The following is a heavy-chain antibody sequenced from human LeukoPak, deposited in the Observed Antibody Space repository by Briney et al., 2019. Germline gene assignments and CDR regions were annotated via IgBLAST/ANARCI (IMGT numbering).Heavy chain of an antibody. Sequence: SVKVSCKASGGTFSSYAISWVRQAPGQGLEWMGGIIPIFGTANYAQKFQGRVTITADESTSTAYMELSSLRSEDTAVYYCARDQIVAAAGTRYYYYGMDVWGQGTTVTVSS. CDR2: IIPIFGTA. V-gene: IGHV1-69*13. D-gene: IGHD6-13*01. CDR3: ARDQIVAAAGTRYYYYGMDV. CDR1: GGTFSSYA. J-gene: IGHJ6*02.